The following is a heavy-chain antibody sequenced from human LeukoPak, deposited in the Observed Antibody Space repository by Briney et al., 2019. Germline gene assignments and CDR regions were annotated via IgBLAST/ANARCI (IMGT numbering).Heavy chain of an antibody. CDR2: INHSGST. J-gene: IGHJ5*02. V-gene: IGHV4-34*01. CDR1: GGSFSGYY. CDR3: ARAPTKYYYDSSRHWFDP. D-gene: IGHD3-22*01. Sequence: SETLSLTCAVYGGSFSGYYWSWIRQPPGKGLEWIGEINHSGSTNYNPSLKSRVTISVDTSKNQFSLKLSSVTAADTAVYHCARAPTKYYYDSSRHWFDPWGQGTLVTVSS.